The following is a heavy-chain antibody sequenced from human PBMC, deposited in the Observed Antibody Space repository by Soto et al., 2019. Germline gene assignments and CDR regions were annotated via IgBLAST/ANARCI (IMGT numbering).Heavy chain of an antibody. Sequence: PGGSLRLSCAASGFTFSRNHMNWIRQAPGKGLEWVSSISTLGNYEYYADSVKGRFTISRDNSKNTLYLQMNSLRAEDTAVYYCARTFYYDSSGYGDYWGQGTLVTVSS. CDR3: ARTFYYDSSGYGDY. D-gene: IGHD3-22*01. CDR2: ISTLGNYE. J-gene: IGHJ4*02. CDR1: GFTFSRNH. V-gene: IGHV3-21*01.